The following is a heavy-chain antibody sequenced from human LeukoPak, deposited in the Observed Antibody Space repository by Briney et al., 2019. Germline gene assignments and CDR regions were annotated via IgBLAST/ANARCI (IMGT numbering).Heavy chain of an antibody. CDR1: AFTLRKYW. J-gene: IGHJ4*02. Sequence: GSLRPSCAGSAFTLRKYWMSWVRQASGKGLEWVANIKRDESEKFYVDSVKGRFTISRDNAKNSMFLQMNSLRAEDTAVYYCARLYSGSVRVFDSWGQGTLVTVSS. CDR3: ARLYSGSVRVFDS. D-gene: IGHD6-19*01. CDR2: IKRDESEK. V-gene: IGHV3-7*04.